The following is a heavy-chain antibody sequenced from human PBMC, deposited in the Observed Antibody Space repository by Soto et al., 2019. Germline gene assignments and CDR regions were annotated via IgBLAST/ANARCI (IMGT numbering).Heavy chain of an antibody. Sequence: ELKLVESGGGLVQPGRSLRLSCAASGFTFSYYWMHWVRQAPGTGLVWVSHIHRDWTTTTYAESVKGRFTVSGDSTEDTVYLRRTSLRAEDTAVYYGARGDSGGFDIWGEGTVAIVSS. D-gene: IGHD2-15*01. CDR3: ARGDSGGFDI. V-gene: IGHV3-74*01. J-gene: IGHJ3*02. CDR2: IHRDWTTT. CDR1: GFTFSYYW.